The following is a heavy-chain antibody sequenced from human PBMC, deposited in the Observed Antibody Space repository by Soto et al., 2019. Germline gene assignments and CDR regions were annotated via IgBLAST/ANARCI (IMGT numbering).Heavy chain of an antibody. J-gene: IGHJ4*02. Sequence: GGSLRLSCAASGFTFSGFCMAWVRQAPGKGLEWVATVTGSGGGTYHADSVKGRLSISRDNSKNTVYLQMYSLRPEDTAVYYCAKRAVVGAARYFDYWGLGTLVTVSS. CDR2: VTGSGGGT. CDR3: AKRAVVGAARYFDY. CDR1: GFTFSGFC. V-gene: IGHV3-23*01. D-gene: IGHD2-15*01.